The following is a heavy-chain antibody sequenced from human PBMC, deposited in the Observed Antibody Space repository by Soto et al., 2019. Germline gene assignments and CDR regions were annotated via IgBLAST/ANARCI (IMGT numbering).Heavy chain of an antibody. J-gene: IGHJ4*02. V-gene: IGHV3-53*01. Sequence: GGSLRLSCAASGFTVSSNYMSWVRQAPGKGLEWVSVIYSGGSTYYADSVKGRFTISRDNSKKTLYLQMNSLRAEDTAVYYCAKDGIAVAVPGNFDYWGQGTLVTVSS. D-gene: IGHD6-19*01. CDR2: IYSGGST. CDR1: GFTVSSNY. CDR3: AKDGIAVAVPGNFDY.